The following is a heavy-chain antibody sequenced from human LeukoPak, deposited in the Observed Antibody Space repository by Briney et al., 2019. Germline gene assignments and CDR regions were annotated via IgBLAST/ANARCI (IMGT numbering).Heavy chain of an antibody. CDR1: GFTFSNYW. CDR2: IKEDGSTR. V-gene: IGHV3-7*05. J-gene: IGHJ4*02. CDR3: ARGPGGYYDY. Sequence: PGGSLRLSCAASGFTFSNYWMTWVRQAPGKGLEWVANIKEDGSTRYLVDSVKGRFTISRDTSKNTLYLQMNSLRAEDTAVYYCARGPGGYYDYWGQGTLVTVSS.